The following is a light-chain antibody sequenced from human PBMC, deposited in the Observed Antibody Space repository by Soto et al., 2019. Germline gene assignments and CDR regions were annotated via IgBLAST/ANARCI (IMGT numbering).Light chain of an antibody. J-gene: IGLJ2*01. Sequence: QSALTQPPSASGSLGQSVTISCTGTSSDVGGYNYVSWYQQHPGKAPKLMIYEVSKRPSGVPDRFSGSKSGNTASLTVSGRQSEDAADYYCRSYAGSNNLRVFGGGTKLTVL. CDR2: EVS. V-gene: IGLV2-8*01. CDR3: RSYAGSNNLRV. CDR1: SSDVGGYNY.